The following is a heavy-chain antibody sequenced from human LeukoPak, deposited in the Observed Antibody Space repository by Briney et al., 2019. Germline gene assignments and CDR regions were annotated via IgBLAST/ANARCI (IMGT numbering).Heavy chain of an antibody. CDR3: AKSDYFDS. V-gene: IGHV3-48*04. CDR2: ISSSSSNI. CDR1: GFTFSSYS. Sequence: GGSLRLSCAASGFTFSSYSMNWVRQAPGKGLEWVSYISSSSSNIYYADSVKGRFTISRDNARNTLYLQMNSLRAEDTAVYYCAKSDYFDSWGQGTLVTVSS. J-gene: IGHJ4*02.